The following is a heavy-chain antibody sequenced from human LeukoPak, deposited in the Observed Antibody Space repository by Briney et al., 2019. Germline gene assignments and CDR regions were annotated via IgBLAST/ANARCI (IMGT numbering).Heavy chain of an antibody. V-gene: IGHV4-34*01. CDR3: ARKTRSMTTVTPGKFDP. D-gene: IGHD4-17*01. CDR1: GGSFSGYY. J-gene: IGHJ5*02. Sequence: SETLSLTCAVYGGSFSGYYWSWIRQPPGKGLEWIGEINHSGSTNCNPSLKSRVTISVDTSKNQFSLKLSSVTAADTAVYYCARKTRSMTTVTPGKFDPWGQGTLVTVSS. CDR2: INHSGST.